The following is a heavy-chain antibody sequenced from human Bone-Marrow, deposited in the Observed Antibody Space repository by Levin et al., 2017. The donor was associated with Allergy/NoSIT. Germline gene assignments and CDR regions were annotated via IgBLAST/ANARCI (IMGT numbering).Heavy chain of an antibody. CDR2: ISADGSNK. CDR3: AKGPEDIVVILAAPYYFDY. D-gene: IGHD2-2*01. Sequence: GGSLRLSCAASGFTFSSYGMHWVRQAPGKGLEWVAVISADGSNKYYADSVKGRFTISRDNSKNTLYLQINSLRAEDTAVYYCAKGPEDIVVILAAPYYFDYWGQGTLVTVSS. CDR1: GFTFSSYG. J-gene: IGHJ4*02. V-gene: IGHV3-30*18.